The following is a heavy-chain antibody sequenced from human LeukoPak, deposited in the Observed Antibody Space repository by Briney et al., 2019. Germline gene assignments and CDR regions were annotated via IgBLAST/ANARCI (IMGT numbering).Heavy chain of an antibody. CDR2: IGFTGDT. J-gene: IGHJ2*01. V-gene: IGHV3-13*01. CDR3: ARPSDEGFFDL. CDR1: GFTLNTYD. Sequence: GGSLRLSCAASGFTLNTYDMQWVRQPSGKGLEWFSTIGFTGDTYYPVSVKGRFTISREDAKNFLYLQVNSLPVGDTAVYSCARPSDEGFFDLWGRGTMVTVSS.